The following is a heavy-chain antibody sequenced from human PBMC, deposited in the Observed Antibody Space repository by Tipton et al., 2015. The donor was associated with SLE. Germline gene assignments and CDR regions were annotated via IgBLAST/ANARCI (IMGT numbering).Heavy chain of an antibody. CDR2: IKEDGSEK. J-gene: IGHJ4*02. V-gene: IGHV3-7*01. D-gene: IGHD2/OR15-2a*01. CDR1: GFTFSDFW. Sequence: SLRLSCAASGFTFSDFWMSWVRQAPGKGLEWVANIKEDGSEKHYVDSVKDRLTISRDNAKNSLYLQMNSLRADDTAVYYCARGKYYFDYWGQGALVTVSS. CDR3: ARGKYYFDY.